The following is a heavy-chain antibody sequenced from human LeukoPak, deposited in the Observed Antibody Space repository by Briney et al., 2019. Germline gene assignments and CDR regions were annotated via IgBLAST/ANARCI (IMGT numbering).Heavy chain of an antibody. J-gene: IGHJ4*02. CDR1: GIPFVDAW. CDR3: TWMTTVLTVDF. V-gene: IGHV3-15*01. Sequence: GGSLRLTCVLSGIPFVDAWMSWVRQAPGKGLEWIGRITKDGTTDYAAPVKGRFTISRDNSKNTFYLLMNSVKIEDTAVYYCTWMTTVLTVDFWGRGTLVTVSS. CDR2: ITKDGTT. D-gene: IGHD4-17*01.